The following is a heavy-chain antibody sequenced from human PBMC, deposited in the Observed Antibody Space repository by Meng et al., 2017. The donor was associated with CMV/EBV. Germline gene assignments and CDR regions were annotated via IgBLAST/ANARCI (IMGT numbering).Heavy chain of an antibody. CDR3: AAGEKAAAGSNLDY. CDR1: GFTFTSSA. J-gene: IGHJ4*02. CDR2: IVVGSGNT. Sequence: SVKVSCKASGFTFTSSAVQWVRQARGQRLEWIGWIVVGSGNTNYAQKFQERVTLTRDMSTSTAYMELSSLRSEDTAVYYCAAGEKAAAGSNLDYWGQGTLVTVSS. V-gene: IGHV1-58*01. D-gene: IGHD6-13*01.